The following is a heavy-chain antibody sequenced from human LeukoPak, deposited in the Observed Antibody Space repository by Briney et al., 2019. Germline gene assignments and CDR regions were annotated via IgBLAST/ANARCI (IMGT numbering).Heavy chain of an antibody. Sequence: SETLSLTCTVSGVSISTYYWSWIRQPPGKGLEWIGHLYHSGNTNYNPSLKSRVTISVDTSKNQFFLRLRSVTAADTAVYYCTSLRGDPSYYYYMDVWGTGTTVTVSS. V-gene: IGHV4-59*01. J-gene: IGHJ6*03. D-gene: IGHD3-16*01. CDR2: LYHSGNT. CDR3: TSLRGDPSYYYYMDV. CDR1: GVSISTYY.